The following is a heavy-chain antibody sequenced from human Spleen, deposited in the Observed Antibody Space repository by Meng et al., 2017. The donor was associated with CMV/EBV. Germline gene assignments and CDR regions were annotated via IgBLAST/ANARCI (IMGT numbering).Heavy chain of an antibody. CDR2: IINDGSGI. J-gene: IGHJ4*02. D-gene: IGHD6-19*01. CDR3: ARDANYPGYSSGWYK. V-gene: IGHV3-74*01. CDR1: GFTFRNYG. Sequence: GGSLRLSCAASGFTFRNYGMNWVRQSRGKGLVWVSRIINDGSGIGYADSVRGRFTISRDNGKNSVYLQMDGLRVEDTAVYYCARDANYPGYSSGWYKWGQGTLVTVSS.